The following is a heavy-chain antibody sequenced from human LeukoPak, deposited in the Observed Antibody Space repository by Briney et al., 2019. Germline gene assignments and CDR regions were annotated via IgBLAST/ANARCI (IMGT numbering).Heavy chain of an antibody. CDR2: IYVSGTT. V-gene: IGHV3-66*04. J-gene: IGHJ4*02. D-gene: IGHD3-10*01. CDR3: GRHAYGGSPPLS. Sequence: GGSLRLSRAASGFTLRSYAMSWVRQAPGKRLEWLAFIYVSGTTFYAASVKGRFTISRDSAKNTVYLQMNNLRAEDTALYYCGRHAYGGSPPLSWGQGALVTVSS. CDR1: GFTLRSYA.